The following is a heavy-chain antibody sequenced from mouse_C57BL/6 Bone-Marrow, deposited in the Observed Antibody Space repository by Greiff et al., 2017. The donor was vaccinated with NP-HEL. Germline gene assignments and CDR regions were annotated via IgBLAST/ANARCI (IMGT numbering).Heavy chain of an antibody. V-gene: IGHV1-72*01. CDR2: IDPTSGGT. CDR3: ARYYYWSGYCDY. J-gene: IGHJ2*01. D-gene: IGHD1-1*01. Sequence: QVQLQQPGAELVKPGASVKLSCKASGYTFTNYWMHWVKQRPGRGLEWIGRIDPTSGGTKYNEKFKSKATLTVDKPSSTAYLQLSSLTSEDSAVYDCARYYYWSGYCDYWGQGTTLTVSS. CDR1: GYTFTNYW.